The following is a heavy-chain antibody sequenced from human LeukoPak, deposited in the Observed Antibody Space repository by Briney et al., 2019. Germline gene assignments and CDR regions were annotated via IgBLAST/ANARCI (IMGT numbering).Heavy chain of an antibody. V-gene: IGHV3-23*01. CDR1: GFTFNSHA. Sequence: PGGSLRLSCAASGFTFNSHAMSWVRQAPGKGLEWVSPIGGGGGGTYYADSVKGRFTISRDNAKNSLYLQMNSLRAEDTAVYYCAKESEVYSRGNAFDIWGQGTMVTVSS. CDR2: IGGGGGGT. J-gene: IGHJ3*02. CDR3: AKESEVYSRGNAFDI. D-gene: IGHD4-11*01.